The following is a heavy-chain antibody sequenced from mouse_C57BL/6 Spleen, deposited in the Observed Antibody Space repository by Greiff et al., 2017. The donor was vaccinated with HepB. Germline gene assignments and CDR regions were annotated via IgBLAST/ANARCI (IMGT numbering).Heavy chain of an antibody. CDR3: ARWGTSRAMDY. J-gene: IGHJ4*01. D-gene: IGHD2-14*01. CDR1: GYTFTSYW. CDR2: IHTNSGST. Sequence: VQLQQSGAELVKPGASVKLSCKASGYTFTSYWMHWVKQRPGQGLEWIGMIHTNSGSTNYTEKFKSKATLNVDKSSSTAYMQLSSLTSEDSAVYYCARWGTSRAMDYWGQGTSVTVSS. V-gene: IGHV1-64*01.